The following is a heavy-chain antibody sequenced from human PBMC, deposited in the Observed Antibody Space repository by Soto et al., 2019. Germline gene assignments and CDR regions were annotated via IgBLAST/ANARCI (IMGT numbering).Heavy chain of an antibody. V-gene: IGHV4-39*01. CDR1: GDSMRTNTYF. D-gene: IGHD6-19*01. CDR2: IFYSGST. Sequence: SQPWSHSCNGSGDSMRTNTYFCGRFGTPPGKRLEWIARIFYSGSTYYNPSLKSRVTISVDTSMNQFSLKLSSVTAADMSVYFCARHADTPSHRGWRWSGPWG. J-gene: IGHJ5*02. CDR3: ARHADTPSHRGWRWSGP.